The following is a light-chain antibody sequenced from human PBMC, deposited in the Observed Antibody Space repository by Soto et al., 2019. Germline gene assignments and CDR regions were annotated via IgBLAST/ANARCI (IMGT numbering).Light chain of an antibody. CDR1: SSDVGGYNY. Sequence: QSVLTQPPSASGSPGQSVTISCTGTSSDVGGYNYVSWYQQHPGKAPKLMIYEVSKRPSGVPDRLSGSKSGNTASLTVSGLQAADEADYFCSSYAGNKNVVFGGGTKVSVL. V-gene: IGLV2-8*01. CDR3: SSYAGNKNVV. CDR2: EVS. J-gene: IGLJ2*01.